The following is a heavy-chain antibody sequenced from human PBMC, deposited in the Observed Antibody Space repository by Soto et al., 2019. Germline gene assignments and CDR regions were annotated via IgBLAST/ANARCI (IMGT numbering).Heavy chain of an antibody. V-gene: IGHV4-59*01. CDR3: ARDGDGPMNKKNYYYHGMEV. Sequence: AETXSLACTFSVVSLGIYYFGWIRHPPGKGRGWIGYVFYTGRANYNASLKSRVRISLDTSNYQFSLKLSSVTAADTAVYYCARDGDGPMNKKNYYYHGMEVWGQGTTVTVSS. CDR2: VFYTGRA. D-gene: IGHD2-21*02. J-gene: IGHJ6*02. CDR1: VVSLGIYY.